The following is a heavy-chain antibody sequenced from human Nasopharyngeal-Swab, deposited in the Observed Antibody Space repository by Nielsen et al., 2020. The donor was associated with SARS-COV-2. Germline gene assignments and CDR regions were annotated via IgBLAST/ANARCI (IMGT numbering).Heavy chain of an antibody. CDR3: TRDDGQLGDY. CDR1: GFTVSNYG. Sequence: GGFLRLSCAASGFTVSNYGMHWVRQAPGKGLEWVAHISYDGGTEYYADSVKGRFTISRDNSRNTLSLQMHSLRAEDTAVYYCTRDDGQLGDYWGQGTLVTVSS. V-gene: IGHV3-30*03. J-gene: IGHJ4*02. D-gene: IGHD6-6*01. CDR2: ISYDGGTE.